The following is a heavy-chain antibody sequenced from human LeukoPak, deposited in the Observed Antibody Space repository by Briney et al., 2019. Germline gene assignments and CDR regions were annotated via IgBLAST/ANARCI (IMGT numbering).Heavy chain of an antibody. CDR1: GFTISSYA. J-gene: IGHJ3*02. V-gene: IGHV3-23*01. Sequence: GGSLRLSCEASGFTISSYAMSWVRQAPGKGLEWVSGISGSGGTTYYADSVKGRFTISRDNSKNTLYLQMNSLRGEDTAVYYCAKSIVVIPTAGDAFDIWGQGTMVTVSS. CDR3: AKSIVVIPTAGDAFDI. CDR2: ISGSGGTT. D-gene: IGHD2-2*01.